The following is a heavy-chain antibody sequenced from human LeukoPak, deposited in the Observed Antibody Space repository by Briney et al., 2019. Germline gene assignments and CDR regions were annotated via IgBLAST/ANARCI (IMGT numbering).Heavy chain of an antibody. Sequence: AASVKVSCKVSRYTLTELSMHWVRQAPGKGLEWMGGFDPEDGETIYAQKFQGRVTMTEDTSTDTAYMELSSLRSEDTAVYYCATAIVVVVASTAAFDIWGQGTMVTVSS. CDR3: ATAIVVVVASTAAFDI. V-gene: IGHV1-24*01. CDR2: FDPEDGET. CDR1: RYTLTELS. D-gene: IGHD2-15*01. J-gene: IGHJ3*02.